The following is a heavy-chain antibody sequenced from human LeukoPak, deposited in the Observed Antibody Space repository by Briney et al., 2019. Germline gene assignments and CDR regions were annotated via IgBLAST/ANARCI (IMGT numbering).Heavy chain of an antibody. CDR3: ASYYYGSGTSFGY. D-gene: IGHD3-10*01. J-gene: IGHJ4*02. V-gene: IGHV3-7*01. CDR2: INPASSEK. Sequence: GGSLRLSCAVSGLTFSDYWVTWVRQAPGKGLEWVANINPASSEKYYVGSVKGRFTISRDNAKTSLYLQMNSLRAEDTAVYYCASYYYGSGTSFGYWGQGTLVTVSS. CDR1: GLTFSDYW.